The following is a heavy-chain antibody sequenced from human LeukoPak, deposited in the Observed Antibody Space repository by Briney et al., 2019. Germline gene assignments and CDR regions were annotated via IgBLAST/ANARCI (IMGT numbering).Heavy chain of an antibody. CDR1: GGSISTGDYY. CDR2: IYYSGST. D-gene: IGHD3-22*01. J-gene: IGHJ4*02. Sequence: SQTLSLTCTVAGGSISTGDYYWSWIRQPPGKGLEYIGYIYYSGSTYYNPSLKSRITISVDTSKNQFSLKLSSVPAADTAVYYCAVGHYYHSSGYLFDSWGQGTLVTVSS. V-gene: IGHV4-30-4*01. CDR3: AVGHYYHSSGYLFDS.